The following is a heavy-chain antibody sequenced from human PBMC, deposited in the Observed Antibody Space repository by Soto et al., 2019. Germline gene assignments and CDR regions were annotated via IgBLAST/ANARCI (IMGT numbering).Heavy chain of an antibody. V-gene: IGHV3-13*01. CDR2: ITTTGDT. J-gene: IGHJ6*02. D-gene: IGHD3-22*01. CDR3: DSSGYYKHYYYYGMDV. CDR1: GFIFSSYD. Sequence: GGSLRLSCAASGFIFSSYDVHWVRQAPGKGLEWGSVITTTGDTYYAASVKGRFTISRENAENSLYLQMNSLRAEDAAVYYYDSSGYYKHYYYYGMDVWGQGTTVTVSS.